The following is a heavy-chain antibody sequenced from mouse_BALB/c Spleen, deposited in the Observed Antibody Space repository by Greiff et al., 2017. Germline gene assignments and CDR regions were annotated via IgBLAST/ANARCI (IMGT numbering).Heavy chain of an antibody. V-gene: IGHV5-4*02. CDR3: ARALLRSPFAY. J-gene: IGHJ3*01. CDR2: ISDGGSYT. Sequence: EVMLVESGGGLVKPGGSLKLSCAASGFTFSDYYMYWVRQTPEKRLEWVATISDGGSYTYYPDSVKGRFTISRDNAKNNLYLQMSSLKSEDTAMYYCARALLRSPFAYWGQGTLVTVSA. D-gene: IGHD1-1*01. CDR1: GFTFSDYY.